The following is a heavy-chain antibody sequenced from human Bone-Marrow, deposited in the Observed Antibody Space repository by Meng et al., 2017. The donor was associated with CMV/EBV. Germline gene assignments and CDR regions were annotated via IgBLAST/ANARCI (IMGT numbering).Heavy chain of an antibody. V-gene: IGHV4-34*01. CDR1: GGSFSGYY. CDR3: ARGRRGVVTIDY. Sequence: SETLSRTCAVYGGSFSGYYWSWIRQPPGKGLELIGEINHTGSTNYNPSLKSRVTISVDTSKNQSSLKLSSVTAADTAVYYCARGRRGVVTIDYWGQGTLVTVSS. J-gene: IGHJ4*02. D-gene: IGHD3-22*01. CDR2: INHTGST.